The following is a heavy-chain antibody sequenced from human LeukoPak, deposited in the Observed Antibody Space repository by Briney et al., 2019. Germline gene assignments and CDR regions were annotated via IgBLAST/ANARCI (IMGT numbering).Heavy chain of an antibody. CDR3: ARQKILDDNYDSSGYYVDQ. J-gene: IGHJ4*02. CDR2: LNPSGST. V-gene: IGHV4-34*01. Sequence: SETLSLTCGVLGGSFSGYYRSWIRQPPGKGLEWIGELNPSGSTNYNPSLKSRVIISVDTSKNQFSLNLNSVTASDTAVYYCARQKILDDNYDSSGYYVDQWGQGSLVTVSS. D-gene: IGHD3-22*01. CDR1: GGSFSGYY.